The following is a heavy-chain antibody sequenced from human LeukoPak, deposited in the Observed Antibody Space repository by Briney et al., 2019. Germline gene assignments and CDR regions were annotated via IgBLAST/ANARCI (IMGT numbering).Heavy chain of an antibody. J-gene: IGHJ4*02. D-gene: IGHD5-18*01. CDR3: ARSGYSYGRKGARFQY. Sequence: SETLSLTCAVSGGSVSSGGHYWTWIRQHPGKGLEWIGDIYDSGSTRYNPSLKSQVIISVDTSKNQFSLRLSSVTAADTAVYYCARSGYSYGRKGARFQYWGQGTLVTVSS. CDR1: GGSVSSGGHY. V-gene: IGHV4-31*11. CDR2: IYDSGST.